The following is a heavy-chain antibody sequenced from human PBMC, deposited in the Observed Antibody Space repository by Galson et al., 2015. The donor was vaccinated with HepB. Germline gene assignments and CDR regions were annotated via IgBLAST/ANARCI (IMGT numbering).Heavy chain of an antibody. CDR1: GGSISSGGYY. CDR2: IYYSGST. D-gene: IGHD6-13*01. CDR3: ARVISSWYYFDY. V-gene: IGHV4-31*03. Sequence: TLSLTCTVSGGSISSGGYYWSWIRQHPGKGLEWIGYIYYSGSTYYNPSLKSRVTISADTSKNQFSLKLSSVTAADTAVYYCARVISSWYYFDYWGQGTLVTVSS. J-gene: IGHJ4*02.